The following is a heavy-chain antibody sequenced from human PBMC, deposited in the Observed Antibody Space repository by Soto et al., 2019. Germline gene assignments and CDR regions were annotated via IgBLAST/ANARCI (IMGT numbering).Heavy chain of an antibody. J-gene: IGHJ6*03. V-gene: IGHV4-59*01. CDR1: GGSISSYY. CDR2: IYYSGST. Sequence: LSLTCTVSGGSISSYYWSWIRQPPGKGLEWIGYIYYSGSTNYNPSLKSRVTISVDTSKNQFSLRLSSVTAADTAVYYCARDFWSGYSPRPHYYYYMDVWGKGTTVTVSS. D-gene: IGHD3-3*01. CDR3: ARDFWSGYSPRPHYYYYMDV.